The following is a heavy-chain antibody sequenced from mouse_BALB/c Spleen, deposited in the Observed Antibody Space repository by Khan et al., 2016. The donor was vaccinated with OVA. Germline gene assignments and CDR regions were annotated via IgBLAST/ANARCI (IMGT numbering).Heavy chain of an antibody. V-gene: IGHV10-1*02. CDR1: GFTFNTYA. J-gene: IGHJ2*01. Sequence: EVQLVESGGGLVQPKGSLKLSCAASGFTFNTYAMNWVRQAPGKGLEWVARIRSKSNNYATYYADSVKDRFTISRDDSQSMLYLQMNNLKTEDTAMYYCVRGVRRGYYFDYWGQGTTLTVS. CDR3: VRGVRRGYYFDY. CDR2: IRSKSNNYAT. D-gene: IGHD2-14*01.